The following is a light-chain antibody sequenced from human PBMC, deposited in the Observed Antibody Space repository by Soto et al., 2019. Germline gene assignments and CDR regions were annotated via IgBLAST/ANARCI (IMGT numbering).Light chain of an antibody. J-gene: IGKJ1*01. CDR3: QQYGRSPWT. Sequence: EFVLTQSPGTLSLSPGERATLSCRASQTVRNNYLAWYQQKPGQAPRLLIYGASNRATGIPDRVSGSGSGTDFTLTISRLEPEDFAVYYCQQYGRSPWTFGQGTKVDI. V-gene: IGKV3-20*01. CDR1: QTVRNNY. CDR2: GAS.